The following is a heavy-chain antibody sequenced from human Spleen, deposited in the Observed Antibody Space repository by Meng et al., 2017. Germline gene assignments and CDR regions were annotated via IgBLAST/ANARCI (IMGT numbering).Heavy chain of an antibody. Sequence: QVQLVQSGAVVKKPGASVKVSCQASGNIFTAHYVHWVRQAPGQGLEWMGIINPSGGSTSYAQKFQGRVTMTRDTSTSTVYMELSSLRSEDTAVYYCARGTVTGTRSYFDYWGQGTLVTVSS. D-gene: IGHD1-7*01. V-gene: IGHV1-46*01. J-gene: IGHJ4*02. CDR1: GNIFTAHY. CDR3: ARGTVTGTRSYFDY. CDR2: INPSGGST.